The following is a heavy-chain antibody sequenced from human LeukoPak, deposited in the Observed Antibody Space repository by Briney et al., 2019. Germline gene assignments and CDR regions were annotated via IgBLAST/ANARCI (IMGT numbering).Heavy chain of an antibody. CDR2: IKQDGSEK. J-gene: IGHJ6*03. CDR1: GFTFSNAW. CDR3: ARAKLRMDV. Sequence: GGSLRLSCAASGFTFSNAWMSWVRQAPGKGLEWVANIKQDGSEKYYVDSVKGRFTISRDNAKNSLYLQMNSLRAEDTAVYYCARAKLRMDVWGKGTTVTVSS. V-gene: IGHV3-7*01. D-gene: IGHD1-26*01.